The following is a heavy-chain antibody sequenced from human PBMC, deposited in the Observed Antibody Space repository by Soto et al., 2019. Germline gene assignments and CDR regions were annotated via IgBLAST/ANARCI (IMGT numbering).Heavy chain of an antibody. J-gene: IGHJ4*02. Sequence: EVQLVESGRGLVQPGGSLRLSCAASGFTFSSYWMSWVRQAPGKGLEWVANIKQDGSEIYYVDSVKGRFTISRDNTKNSLYLQMNSLRAEDTAVYYCVRDPAYDYSYFWGQGTLVTVSS. CDR1: GFTFSSYW. CDR2: IKQDGSEI. CDR3: VRDPAYDYSYF. V-gene: IGHV3-7*01. D-gene: IGHD4-4*01.